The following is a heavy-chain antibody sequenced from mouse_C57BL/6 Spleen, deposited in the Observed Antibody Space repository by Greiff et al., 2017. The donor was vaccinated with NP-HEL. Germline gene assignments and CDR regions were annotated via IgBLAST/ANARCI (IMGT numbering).Heavy chain of an antibody. V-gene: IGHV1-18*01. D-gene: IGHD2-4*01. CDR1: GYTFTDYN. J-gene: IGHJ4*01. Sequence: VQLKQSGPELVKPGASVKIPCKASGYTFTDYNMDWVKQSHGKSLEWIGDINPNNGGTIYNQKFKGKATLTVDKSSSTAYMELRSLTSEDTAVYYCARRYYDYDENYAMDYWGQGTSVTVSS. CDR3: ARRYYDYDENYAMDY. CDR2: INPNNGGT.